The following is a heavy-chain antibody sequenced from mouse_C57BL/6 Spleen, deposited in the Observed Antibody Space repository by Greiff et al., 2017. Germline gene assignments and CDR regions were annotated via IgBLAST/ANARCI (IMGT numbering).Heavy chain of an antibody. CDR2: ISNGGGSP. Sequence: EVQGVESGGGLVQPGGSLKLSCAASGFTFSDYYMYWVRQTPEKRLEWVAYISNGGGSPYYPDTVKGRFTISRDNAKNTLNLQMGRLKSEDTAMYYCARQTVVPYWYFDVWGTGTTVTVSS. CDR3: ARQTVVPYWYFDV. D-gene: IGHD1-1*01. CDR1: GFTFSDYY. J-gene: IGHJ1*03. V-gene: IGHV5-12*01.